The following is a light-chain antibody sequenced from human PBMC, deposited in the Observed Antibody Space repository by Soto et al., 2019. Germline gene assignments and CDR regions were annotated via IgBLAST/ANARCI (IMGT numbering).Light chain of an antibody. CDR3: SSYTSISTYV. CDR2: EVS. J-gene: IGLJ1*01. V-gene: IGLV2-14*01. CDR1: SSDVGGYNY. Sequence: QSALIQPASVSGSPVQSITISCTGTSSDVGGYNYVSWYQQYPGKAPKLMIYEVSNRPSGVSNRFSGSKSGNTASLTIYGLQAEEEADYYCSSYTSISTYVFGNGPKVTVL.